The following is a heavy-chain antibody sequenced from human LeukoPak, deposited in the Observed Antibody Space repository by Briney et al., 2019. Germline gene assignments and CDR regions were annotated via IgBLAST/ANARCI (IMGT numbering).Heavy chain of an antibody. D-gene: IGHD3-22*01. CDR1: GFTFSNAW. J-gene: IGHJ4*02. CDR3: TTGVMYYYDSSGYYSPFDY. Sequence: GGSLRLSCAASGFTFSNAWMSWVRQAPGKGLEWVGRIKSKTDGGTTDYAAPVKGRFTISRDDSKNTLYLQMNSLKTEDTAVYYCTTGVMYYYDSSGYYSPFDYWGQGTLVTVSS. V-gene: IGHV3-15*01. CDR2: IKSKTDGGTT.